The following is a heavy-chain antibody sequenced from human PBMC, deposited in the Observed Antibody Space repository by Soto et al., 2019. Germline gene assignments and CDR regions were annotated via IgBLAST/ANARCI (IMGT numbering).Heavy chain of an antibody. D-gene: IGHD3-9*01. CDR3: AKATSWYYDILTDNPVTDAFDF. V-gene: IGHV4-31*03. J-gene: IGHJ3*01. CDR2: IYYSGST. CDR1: GGSISSGGYY. Sequence: SETLSLTCTVSGGSISSGGYYWSWIRQHPGKGLEWIGYIYYSGSTYYNPSLKSRVTISVDTSKNQFSLKLSSVTAADTAVYYCAKATSWYYDILTDNPVTDAFDFWGQGTMVTVSS.